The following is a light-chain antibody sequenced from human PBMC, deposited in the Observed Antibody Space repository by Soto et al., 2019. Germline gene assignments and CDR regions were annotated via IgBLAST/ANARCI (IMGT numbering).Light chain of an antibody. CDR1: QSLVYSDGNTD. CDR2: HAF. J-gene: IGKJ4*01. CDR3: QQYSNWPLT. V-gene: IGKV2-30*01. Sequence: DFVMTQSPLSLPVTLGQPASISCGSRQSLVYSDGNTDVAWYQQKAGQAPRLLIHHAFDRATEIPARFSGSASGTEFTLTISSLQSEDFAVYYCQQYSNWPLTFGGGTKVDIK.